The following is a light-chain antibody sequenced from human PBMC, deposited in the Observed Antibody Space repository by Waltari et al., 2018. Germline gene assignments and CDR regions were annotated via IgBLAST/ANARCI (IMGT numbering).Light chain of an antibody. CDR1: SSDVGGYNY. CDR3: CSYAGSDIHWL. CDR2: EVN. Sequence: QSALTQPRSVSGSPGQSVTISCTGTSSDVGGYNYVSWYQQHPGKAPKLIINEVNKWPSGVPDRFSGSKSGNTASLTISGLQAEDEADYYCCSYAGSDIHWLFGGGTKVTVL. J-gene: IGLJ2*01. V-gene: IGLV2-11*01.